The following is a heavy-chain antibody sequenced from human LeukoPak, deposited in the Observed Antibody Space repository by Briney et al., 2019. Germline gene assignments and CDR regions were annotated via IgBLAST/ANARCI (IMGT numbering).Heavy chain of an antibody. Sequence: PGGSLRLSCAASGFTFSSYAMSWVRQSTGKGLEWVSSTSGDGGATYYSNSVKGRFTISRDNSRNTLYLQMNSLRAEDTAVYYCAKDRPNYYHDNGHYYRRGGDCWGQGTLVTVSS. CDR3: AKDRPNYYHDNGHYYRRGGDC. J-gene: IGHJ4*02. CDR1: GFTFSSYA. D-gene: IGHD3-22*01. V-gene: IGHV3-23*01. CDR2: TSGDGGAT.